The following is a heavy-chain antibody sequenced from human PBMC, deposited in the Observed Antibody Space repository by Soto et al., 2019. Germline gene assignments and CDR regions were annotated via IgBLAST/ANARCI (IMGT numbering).Heavy chain of an antibody. D-gene: IGHD2-15*01. CDR2: ISAYNGNT. V-gene: IGHV1-18*01. J-gene: IGHJ6*02. CDR3: ARGSGILKNYYYYGMDV. Sequence: GASVKVSCKASGYTFTSYGISWVRQAPGQGLEWMGWISAYNGNTNYAQKLQGRVTMTTDTSTSTAYMELRSLRSDDTAVYYCARGSGILKNYYYYGMDVWGQGTTVTVSS. CDR1: GYTFTSYG.